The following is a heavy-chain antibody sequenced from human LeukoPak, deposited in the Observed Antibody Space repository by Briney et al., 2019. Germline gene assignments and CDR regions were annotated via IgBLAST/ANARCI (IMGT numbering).Heavy chain of an antibody. D-gene: IGHD6-13*01. CDR1: GYTFTSYD. V-gene: IGHV1-8*03. CDR2: MNPNSGNT. J-gene: IGHJ4*02. Sequence: ASVKVSCKASGYTFTSYDINWVRQATGQGLEWMGWMNPNSGNTGYAQKFQGRVTITADESTSTAYMELSSLRSEDTAVYYCAREGSSSWPRINYWGQGTLVTVSS. CDR3: AREGSSSWPRINY.